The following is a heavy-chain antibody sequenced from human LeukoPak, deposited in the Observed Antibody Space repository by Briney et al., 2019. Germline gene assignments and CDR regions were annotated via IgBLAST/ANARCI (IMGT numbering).Heavy chain of an antibody. CDR2: INTNTGNP. V-gene: IGHV7-4-1*02. D-gene: IGHD2-15*01. CDR1: GYTFTSYA. J-gene: IGHJ6*02. CDR3: ARVYCSGGSCYGGDYYYYYGMDV. Sequence: ASVKVSCKASGYTFTSYAMNWVRQAPGQGLEWMGWINTNTGNPTYAQGFTGRFVFSLDTSVSTAYLQISSLKAEDTAVYYCARVYCSGGSCYGGDYYYYYGMDVWGQGTTVTVSS.